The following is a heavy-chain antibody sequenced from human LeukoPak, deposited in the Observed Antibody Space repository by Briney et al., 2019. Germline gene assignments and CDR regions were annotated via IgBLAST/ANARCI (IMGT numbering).Heavy chain of an antibody. CDR3: AKGSIALIITRDHYMDV. CDR1: GFTLSSYG. D-gene: IGHD3-3*01. Sequence: GVSLRLSCAASGFTLSSYGMHWVRQAPGKGLEWVAFIRYDGSNKYYADSVKGRFTISRDNSKNTLYLQMNSLRAEATAVFYCAKGSIALIITRDHYMDVWGKGTTVTISS. J-gene: IGHJ6*03. CDR2: IRYDGSNK. V-gene: IGHV3-30*02.